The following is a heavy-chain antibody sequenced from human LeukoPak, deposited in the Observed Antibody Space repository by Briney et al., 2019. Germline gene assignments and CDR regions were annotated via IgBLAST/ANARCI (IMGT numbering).Heavy chain of an antibody. D-gene: IGHD2-21*01. V-gene: IGHV4-39*01. CDR2: GFYSGDT. Sequence: SETLSLTCAVSGGSVSNNNYYWGWIRQPPGKGLEWIGSGFYSGDTYYSPSLESRVTISVDTSKNQFSLKLSSVTAADAAMYYCVRHNSRIGLYYFDYWGQGTQVTVSS. CDR1: GGSVSNNNYY. J-gene: IGHJ4*02. CDR3: VRHNSRIGLYYFDY.